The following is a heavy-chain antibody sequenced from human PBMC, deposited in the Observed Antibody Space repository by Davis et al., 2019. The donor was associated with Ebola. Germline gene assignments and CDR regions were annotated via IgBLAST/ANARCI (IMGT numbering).Heavy chain of an antibody. CDR3: ARGEWVADNAYQKY. V-gene: IGHV1-46*01. CDR1: AYTFISYY. CDR2: VNPSGGGT. D-gene: IGHD2-21*01. Sequence: ASVKVSCKASAYTFISYYSHWVRQAPGQGLEWMGIVNPSGGGTTYAQNFQGRVTTTRDTSTNTAYMELMSLRSDDTAVYYCARGEWVADNAYQKYWGQGTQVTVS. J-gene: IGHJ1*01.